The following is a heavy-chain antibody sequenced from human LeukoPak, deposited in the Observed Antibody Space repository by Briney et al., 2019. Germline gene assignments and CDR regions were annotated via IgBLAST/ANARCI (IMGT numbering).Heavy chain of an antibody. J-gene: IGHJ3*02. Sequence: GASVKVSCKASGYTFTGYYMHWVRQAPGQGLEWMGWINPNSGGTNYAQKFQGRVTMTRDTSISTAYMELSRLRSDDTAVYYCARAAGQLVPQIEAFDIWGQGTMVTVSS. V-gene: IGHV1-2*02. CDR3: ARAAGQLVPQIEAFDI. CDR2: INPNSGGT. D-gene: IGHD6-6*01. CDR1: GYTFTGYY.